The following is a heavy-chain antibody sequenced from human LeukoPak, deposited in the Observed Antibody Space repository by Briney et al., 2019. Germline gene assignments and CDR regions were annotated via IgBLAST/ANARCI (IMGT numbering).Heavy chain of an antibody. J-gene: IGHJ3*02. CDR3: ARRLYPGAFDI. Sequence: GASVKVSCKASGYTFTSYYMHWVRQAPGQGLEWMGIINPSGGSTSYAQKFQGRVTMTRDTSTSTVYMELSSLRSDDTAVYYCARRLYPGAFDIWGQGTMVTVSS. CDR1: GYTFTSYY. V-gene: IGHV1-46*01. D-gene: IGHD2-8*01. CDR2: INPSGGST.